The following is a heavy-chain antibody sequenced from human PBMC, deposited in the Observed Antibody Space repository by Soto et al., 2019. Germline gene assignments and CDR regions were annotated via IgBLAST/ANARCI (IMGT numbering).Heavy chain of an antibody. CDR2: TSSSGSTI. D-gene: IGHD6-19*01. CDR1: GFTFSDYD. J-gene: IGHJ6*02. Sequence: QVDLVASGGGLAKPGGSLRLSCAASGFTFSDYDMSWIRQAPGQGLDWFSYTSSSGSTIYYADSVKGRFTMSRDNAKSELYLHMDSLRAQDTAVYYCARDLQGRAVDHSYYYGMDVWGQGTTVTVAS. CDR3: ARDLQGRAVDHSYYYGMDV. V-gene: IGHV3-11*01.